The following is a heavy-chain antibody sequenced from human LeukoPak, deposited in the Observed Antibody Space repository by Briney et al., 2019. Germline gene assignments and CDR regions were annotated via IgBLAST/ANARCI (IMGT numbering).Heavy chain of an antibody. J-gene: IGHJ4*02. CDR1: GYTFTSYD. Sequence: ASVKVSCRASGYTFTSYDINWVRQATGQGLEWMGWMDPNSGNTGYTQKFQGRVTMTRDTSISTAYMELSSLTSDDTAVYYCARDRVGVGSSGWENWGQGTLVTVSS. CDR3: ARDRVGVGSSGWEN. V-gene: IGHV1-8*01. CDR2: MDPNSGNT. D-gene: IGHD6-19*01.